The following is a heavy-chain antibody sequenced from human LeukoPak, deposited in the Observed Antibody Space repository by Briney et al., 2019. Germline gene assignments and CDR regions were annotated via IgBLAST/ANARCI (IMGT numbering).Heavy chain of an antibody. CDR3: ARVFRGVVTSNWFDP. D-gene: IGHD3-3*01. CDR2: VSDTGDT. V-gene: IGHV4-59*01. CDR1: GVSINGNY. Sequence: PSETLSLTCTVSGVSINGNYWTWIRQTPGKGLEWIGFVSDTGDTDYSPSLKSRLTISVDTSKSQLSLSLSSVTAADTALYYCARVFRGVVTSNWFDPWGQGTLVTVSS. J-gene: IGHJ5*02.